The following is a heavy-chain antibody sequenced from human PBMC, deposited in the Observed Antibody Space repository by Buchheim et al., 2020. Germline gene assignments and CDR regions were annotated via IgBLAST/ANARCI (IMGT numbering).Heavy chain of an antibody. CDR2: IRNKANSYTT. D-gene: IGHD4-11*01. Sequence: EVQLVESGGGLVQPGGSLRLSCAASGFTFSDHYMDWVRQAPGKGLEWVARIRNKANSYTTEYVPSVQGRFTISSDESRISLFLQMNSLKTEDTAVYYCAYSNNRGYTNYGVDVWGQGTT. CDR1: GFTFSDHY. V-gene: IGHV3-72*01. CDR3: AYSNNRGYTNYGVDV. J-gene: IGHJ6*02.